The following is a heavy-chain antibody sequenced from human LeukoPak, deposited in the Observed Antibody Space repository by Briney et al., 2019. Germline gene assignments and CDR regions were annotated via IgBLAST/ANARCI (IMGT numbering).Heavy chain of an antibody. J-gene: IGHJ5*02. CDR1: GGSISSYY. V-gene: IGHV4-59*01. CDR3: ASSPHWGDTATVEYNWFDP. D-gene: IGHD5-18*01. Sequence: SETLSLTCTVSGGSISSYYWSWIRQPPGKGLEWIGYIYYSGSTNYNPSLKSRVTISVDTSKNQFSLKLSSVTAADTAVYYCASSPHWGDTATVEYNWFDPWGQGTLVTVSS. CDR2: IYYSGST.